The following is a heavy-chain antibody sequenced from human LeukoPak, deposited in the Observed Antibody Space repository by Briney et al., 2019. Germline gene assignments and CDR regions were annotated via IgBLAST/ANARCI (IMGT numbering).Heavy chain of an antibody. CDR1: GGSISSSRNY. D-gene: IGHD3-16*01. J-gene: IGHJ4*02. CDR3: GRTWGYYFDY. CDR2: IYYSGST. Sequence: SETLSLTCTVSGGSISSSRNYWGWIRQPPGKGLEWIGSIYYSGSTYYNPSLKSRVTISVDTSKSQFSLKLPSVTAADTAVYYCGRTWGYYFDYWGQGTLVTVSS. V-gene: IGHV4-39*07.